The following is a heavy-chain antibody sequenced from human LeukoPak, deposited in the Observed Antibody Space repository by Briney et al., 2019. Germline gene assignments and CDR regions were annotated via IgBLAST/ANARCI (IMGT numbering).Heavy chain of an antibody. J-gene: IGHJ3*02. D-gene: IGHD3-10*01. V-gene: IGHV1-8*01. CDR2: MSPNSGNT. Sequence: ASVKVSCKASGYTFTSYDINWVRQATGQGLEWMGWMSPNSGNTGYAQKFQGRVTMTRNASMSTAYMDLNSLRSDDTAVYYCARVVWFGELSVAFDIWGQGTMVTVSS. CDR3: ARVVWFGELSVAFDI. CDR1: GYTFTSYD.